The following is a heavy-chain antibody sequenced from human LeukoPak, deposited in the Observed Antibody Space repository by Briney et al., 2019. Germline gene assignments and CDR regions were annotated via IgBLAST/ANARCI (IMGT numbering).Heavy chain of an antibody. D-gene: IGHD6-13*01. CDR1: GFTFSDYG. J-gene: IGHJ5*02. CDR2: ISVTSSTI. CDR3: ARGLDSSSWSRGA. Sequence: PGGSLRLSCAASGFTFSDYGMIWVRQAPGKGLEWISYISVTSSTIYYADSVKGRFTISRDNAKNSLDLQMDSLRAEDTAVYYCARGLDSSSWSRGAWGQGTLVTVSS. V-gene: IGHV3-48*01.